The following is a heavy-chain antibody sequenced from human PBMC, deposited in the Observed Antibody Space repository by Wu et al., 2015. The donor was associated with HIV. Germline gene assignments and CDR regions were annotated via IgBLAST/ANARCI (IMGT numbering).Heavy chain of an antibody. Sequence: QVQLVQSGAEVKKPGASVKVSCKASGYTFTGYYMHWVRQAPGQGLEWMGWINPNSGGTNYAQKFQGRVTMTRDTSISTAYMELSRLRSDDTAVYYCARLRNTMIVVVQSNPTYYFDYWGQGTLVTVSS. CDR1: GYTFTGYY. J-gene: IGHJ4*02. CDR2: INPNSGGT. D-gene: IGHD3-22*01. V-gene: IGHV1-2*02. CDR3: ARLRNTMIVVVQSNPTYYFDY.